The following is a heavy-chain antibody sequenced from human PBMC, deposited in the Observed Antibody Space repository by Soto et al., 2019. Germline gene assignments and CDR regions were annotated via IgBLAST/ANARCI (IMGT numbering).Heavy chain of an antibody. Sequence: EVQLVESGGGLVKPGGSLRLSCAASGFTFSSYSMNWVHLAPGKGLERVSSISSSSSYIYYADSLKRRFTISRDNAKKSLYLQMNSLRAEDTGVYYCARRGGNCSGGSCYALDYWGQGTLGTVSS. CDR2: ISSSSSYI. CDR3: ARRGGNCSGGSCYALDY. D-gene: IGHD2-15*01. J-gene: IGHJ4*02. V-gene: IGHV3-21*01. CDR1: GFTFSSYS.